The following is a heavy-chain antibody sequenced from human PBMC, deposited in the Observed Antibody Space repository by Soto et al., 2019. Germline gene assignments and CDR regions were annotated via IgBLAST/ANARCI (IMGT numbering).Heavy chain of an antibody. D-gene: IGHD6-13*01. CDR1: GFTFSSYA. CDR2: ISSNGGST. V-gene: IGHV3-64*01. J-gene: IGHJ4*02. Sequence: GGSLRLSCAASGFTFSSYAMHWVRQAPGKGLEYVSAISSNGGSTYYVNSVKGRFTISRDNSKNTLYLQMGSLRAEDMAVYYCARGLSSWYYFDYWGQGTLVTVSS. CDR3: ARGLSSWYYFDY.